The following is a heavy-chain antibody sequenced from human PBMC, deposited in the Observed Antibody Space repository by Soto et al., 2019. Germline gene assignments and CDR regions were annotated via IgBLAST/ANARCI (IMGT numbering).Heavy chain of an antibody. Sequence: GGSLRLSCAASGFTFTRCSMNWVRQAPGKGLEWVSSISSTTHYIYYADSMRGRFTISRDNAKNAVYLEMNSLRAEDTAVYYCARESEDLTSNFDYWGQGTLVTVSS. CDR1: GFTFTRCS. CDR2: ISSTTHYI. V-gene: IGHV3-21*06. J-gene: IGHJ4*02. CDR3: ARESEDLTSNFDY.